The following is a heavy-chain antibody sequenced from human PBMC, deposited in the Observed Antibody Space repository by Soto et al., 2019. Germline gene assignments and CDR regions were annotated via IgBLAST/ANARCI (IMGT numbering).Heavy chain of an antibody. CDR3: ARADPFGWYSSSSRGNWFDP. CDR1: GFSLSTSGVG. Sequence: SGPTLVNPTQPLTLTCTFSGFSLSTSGVGVGWIRQPPGKALEWLALIYWNDDKRYSPSLKSRLTITKDTSKNQVVLTMTNMDPVDTATYYCARADPFGWYSSSSRGNWFDPWGQGTLVTVSS. V-gene: IGHV2-5*01. D-gene: IGHD6-6*01. J-gene: IGHJ5*02. CDR2: IYWNDDK.